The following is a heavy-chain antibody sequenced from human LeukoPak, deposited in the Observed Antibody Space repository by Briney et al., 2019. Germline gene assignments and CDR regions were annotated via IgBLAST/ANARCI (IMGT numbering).Heavy chain of an antibody. CDR1: GFTVSSNF. J-gene: IGHJ5*02. CDR2: MYSVGST. V-gene: IGHV3-53*01. D-gene: IGHD6-19*01. CDR3: ARSGSGWFDP. Sequence: PGGSLRLSCAASGFTVSSNFMSWVRQAPEKGLEWVSVMYSVGSTYYADSVKGRFTISRDNSKNTVYLQMNSLRVEDTAIYYCARSGSGWFDPWGQGTLVTVSA.